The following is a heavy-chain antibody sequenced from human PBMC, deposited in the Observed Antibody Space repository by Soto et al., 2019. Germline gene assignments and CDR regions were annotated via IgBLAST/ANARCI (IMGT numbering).Heavy chain of an antibody. J-gene: IGHJ4*02. Sequence: GGSLGLSCVVSGFTFSSSWVHWVRQTPGKGLVWVSRINSDGSYINYADSVKGRFTTSRDNAKSMLFLQMNSLRADDTALYYCVTGWSDYWGQGTLVTVSS. CDR1: GFTFSSSW. CDR3: VTGWSDY. D-gene: IGHD2-15*01. CDR2: INSDGSYI. V-gene: IGHV3-74*01.